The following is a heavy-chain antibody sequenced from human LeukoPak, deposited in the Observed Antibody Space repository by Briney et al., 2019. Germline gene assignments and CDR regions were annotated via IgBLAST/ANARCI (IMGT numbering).Heavy chain of an antibody. D-gene: IGHD2-2*01. J-gene: IGHJ1*01. CDR1: GFTFSSYW. V-gene: IGHV3-7*01. Sequence: GGSLRLSCAASGFTFSSYWMSWVRQAPGKGLKWVANIKQDGSEKYYVDSVKGRFTISRDNAKNSLYLQMNSLRAEDTAVYYCATYSSSNGREFQYWGQGTLVTVSS. CDR3: ATYSSSNGREFQY. CDR2: IKQDGSEK.